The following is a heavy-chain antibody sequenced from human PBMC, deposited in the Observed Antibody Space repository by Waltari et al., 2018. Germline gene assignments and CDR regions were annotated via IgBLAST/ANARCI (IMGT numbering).Heavy chain of an antibody. D-gene: IGHD3-3*01. CDR3: VRQRSADFWSGYFDL. CDR2: VYYHVYQ. V-gene: IGHV4-39*01. Sequence: QAQLQELGPGQVKPAETLSFWCAVTGDSISTSTSYWGWVLQPPGKGLEWVGSVYYHVYQFYNPAPKSDVTLSMDTSMNHFSLSLTSVTAADAAVYYCVRQRSADFWSGYFDLWGQGTLVTVSS. CDR1: GDSISTSTSY. J-gene: IGHJ4*02.